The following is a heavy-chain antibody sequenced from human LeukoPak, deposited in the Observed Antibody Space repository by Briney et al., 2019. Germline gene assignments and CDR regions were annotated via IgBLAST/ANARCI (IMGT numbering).Heavy chain of an antibody. V-gene: IGHV4-59*11. CDR1: GGSISSHY. D-gene: IGHD3-3*01. J-gene: IGHJ4*02. CDR2: IYYSGST. CDR3: ARAAYYDFWSGYSLAY. Sequence: SETPSLTCTVSGGSISSHYWSWIRQPPGKGLEWIGYIYYSGSTNYNPSLKSRVTISVDTSKNQFSLKLSSVTAADTAVYYCARAAYYDFWSGYSLAYWGQGTLVTVSS.